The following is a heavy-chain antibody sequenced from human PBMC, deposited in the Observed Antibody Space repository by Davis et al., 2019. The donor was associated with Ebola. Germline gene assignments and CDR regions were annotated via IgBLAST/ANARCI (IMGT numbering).Heavy chain of an antibody. CDR2: TYYRSKWYN. Sequence: MPSETLSLTCAISGDSVSSNSAAWNWIRQSPSRGLEWLGRTYYRSKWYNDYAVSVKSRITINPDTSKNQFSLQLNSVTPEDTAVYYCARDRLPTWWVAAREFWFDPWGQGTLVTVSS. D-gene: IGHD2-15*01. CDR1: GDSVSSNSAA. CDR3: ARDRLPTWWVAAREFWFDP. J-gene: IGHJ5*02. V-gene: IGHV6-1*01.